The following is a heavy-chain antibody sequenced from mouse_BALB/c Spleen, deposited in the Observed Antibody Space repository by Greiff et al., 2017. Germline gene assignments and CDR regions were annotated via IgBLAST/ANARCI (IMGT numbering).Heavy chain of an antibody. J-gene: IGHJ4*01. CDR2: ISSGGST. D-gene: IGHD1-1*01. CDR3: ARITTVVATRAMDY. CDR1: GFTFSSYA. Sequence: EVKLVESGGGLVKPGGSLKLSCAASGFTFSSYAMSWVRQTPEKRLEWVASISSGGSTYYPDSVKGRFTISRDNARNILYLQMSSLRSEDTAMYYCARITTVVATRAMDYWGQGTSGTVSS. V-gene: IGHV5-6-5*01.